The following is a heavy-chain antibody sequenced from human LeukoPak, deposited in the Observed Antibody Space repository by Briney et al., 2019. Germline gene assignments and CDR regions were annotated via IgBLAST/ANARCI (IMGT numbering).Heavy chain of an antibody. CDR1: GFSFSNSW. CDR2: IRQDGSVK. V-gene: IGHV3-7*01. J-gene: IGHJ4*02. D-gene: IGHD2-2*01. Sequence: GGSLRLSCAASGFSFSNSWMSWVRQAPGKGLEWVANIRQDGSVKFYVGSVKGRFTISRDNAENSLYLQMNSLRAEDTAVYYCATSSDAPGDYWGQGTLVTVSS. CDR3: ATSSDAPGDY.